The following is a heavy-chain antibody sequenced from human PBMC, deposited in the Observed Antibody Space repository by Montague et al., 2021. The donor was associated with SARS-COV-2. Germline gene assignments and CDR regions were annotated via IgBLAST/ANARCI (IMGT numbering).Heavy chain of an antibody. CDR3: ARVSLAAAATRSDY. CDR1: GGSFSSDGYY. Sequence: SETLSLTCTVSGGSFSSDGYYWIWIRQPQGKGLDWIGNIYYSGSTNYNPSLKSRVTISLDTSKNQFSLKLTSVTAADTAVYYCARVSLAAAATRSDYWGQGALVTVSS. D-gene: IGHD6-13*01. V-gene: IGHV4-61*08. J-gene: IGHJ4*02. CDR2: IYYSGST.